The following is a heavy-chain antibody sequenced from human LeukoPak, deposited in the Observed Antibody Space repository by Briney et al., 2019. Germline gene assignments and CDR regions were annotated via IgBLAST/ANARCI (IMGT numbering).Heavy chain of an antibody. V-gene: IGHV4-34*01. J-gene: IGHJ6*02. Sequence: SETLSLNCAVYGGSFSGYYWSWIRQPPGKGLEWIGEINHSGSTNYNPSLKSRVTISVDTSKNQFSLKLSSVTAADTAVYYCARAGGIAVAGVPYYYYYYGMDVWGQGTTVTVSS. CDR2: INHSGST. CDR3: ARAGGIAVAGVPYYYYYYGMDV. CDR1: GGSFSGYY. D-gene: IGHD6-19*01.